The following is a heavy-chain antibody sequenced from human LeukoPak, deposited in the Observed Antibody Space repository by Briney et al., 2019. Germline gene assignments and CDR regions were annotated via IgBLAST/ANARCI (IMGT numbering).Heavy chain of an antibody. V-gene: IGHV3-21*01. Sequence: PGGSLRLSCAASGFKFSSYSMKWVRQAPGKGLEWVSFISSSSSYIYYADSLKGRFTISRDSAKNSLYLQMNSLRAEDTAVYYCARGTMFPYYFDYWGQGTLVTVSS. D-gene: IGHD3-10*02. CDR3: ARGTMFPYYFDY. CDR2: ISSSSSYI. J-gene: IGHJ4*02. CDR1: GFKFSSYS.